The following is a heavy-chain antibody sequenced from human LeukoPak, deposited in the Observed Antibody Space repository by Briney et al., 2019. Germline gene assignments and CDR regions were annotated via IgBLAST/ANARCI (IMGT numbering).Heavy chain of an antibody. Sequence: GGSLRLSCAASGFTFSSYAVSWVRQAPGKGLEWVSAISSSGGSTYYADSVKGRFTISRDNSKNTLYLQMNSLRAEDTAVYYCAKRYYYDNSGLWDYWGQGTLVTVSS. CDR2: ISSSGGST. CDR1: GFTFSSYA. J-gene: IGHJ4*02. CDR3: AKRYYYDNSGLWDY. D-gene: IGHD3-22*01. V-gene: IGHV3-23*01.